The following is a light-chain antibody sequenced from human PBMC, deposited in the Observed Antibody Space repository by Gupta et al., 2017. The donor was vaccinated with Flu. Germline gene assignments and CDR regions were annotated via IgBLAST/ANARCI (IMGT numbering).Light chain of an antibody. CDR1: QGISNY. Sequence: PSSLSASVGDRVDINCRASQGISNYVAWYQQKPGKVPKFLIYAASTLQPGVPSRFSGSGSGTDCTLIISNLQPEDVASYYCLNYFTDPQVFGGGTKVGI. CDR2: AAS. J-gene: IGKJ4*01. CDR3: LNYFTDPQV. V-gene: IGKV1-27*01.